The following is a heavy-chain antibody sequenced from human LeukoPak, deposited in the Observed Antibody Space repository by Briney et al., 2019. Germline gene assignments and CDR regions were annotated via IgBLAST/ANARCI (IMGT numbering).Heavy chain of an antibody. D-gene: IGHD3-22*01. V-gene: IGHV3-64D*06. CDR1: GFTFSSYA. CDR2: ISSNGGST. Sequence: GGSLRPSCSASGFTFSSYAMFWVRQAPGKGLESVSGISSNGGSTYYADSVKGRFTISRDNSKNTLYLQMSSPRPDDTAVYYCVKGPNYFESSGYYIDYWGQGTLVTVSS. J-gene: IGHJ4*02. CDR3: VKGPNYFESSGYYIDY.